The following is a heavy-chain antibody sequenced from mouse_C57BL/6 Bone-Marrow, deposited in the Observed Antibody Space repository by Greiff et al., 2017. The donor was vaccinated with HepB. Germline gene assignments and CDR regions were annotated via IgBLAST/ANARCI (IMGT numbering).Heavy chain of an antibody. D-gene: IGHD2-2*01. CDR3: ARAPMVTTYYFGY. V-gene: IGHV3-6*01. CDR1: GYSITSCYY. Sequence: EVQLQQSGPGLVKPSQSLSLTCSVTGYSITSCYYWNWIRQFPGNKLEWMGYISYDGSNNYNPSLKNRISITRDTSKNQFFLKLNSVTTEDTATYYCARAPMVTTYYFGYWGQGTTLTVSS. J-gene: IGHJ2*01. CDR2: ISYDGSN.